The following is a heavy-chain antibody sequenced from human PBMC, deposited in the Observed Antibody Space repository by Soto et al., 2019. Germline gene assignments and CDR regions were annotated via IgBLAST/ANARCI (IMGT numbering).Heavy chain of an antibody. CDR2: INTDWSIT. V-gene: IGHV3-74*01. Sequence: GGSLKLSFASPRLTFINYKMSWVRKAPSKGLVWVSRINTDWSITDYADSVKGRCTVSRDNPKNTLYLQMNSLRAEDTAVYYCARDTDGLHYWGQGTLVTVSS. CDR3: ARDTDGLHY. CDR1: RLTFINYK. J-gene: IGHJ4*02.